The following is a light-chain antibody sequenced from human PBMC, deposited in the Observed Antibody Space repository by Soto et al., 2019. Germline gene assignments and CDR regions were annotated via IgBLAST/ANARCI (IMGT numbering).Light chain of an antibody. CDR1: SSDVGGYNY. CDR3: SSYTSSSTLV. CDR2: EVS. J-gene: IGLJ2*01. Sequence: QSDLTQPASVSGSPGQSITISCTGTSSDVGGYNYVSWYQQHPGIAPKLMISEVSNRPSGVSNRFSGSKSGNTASLTISGLQAEDEADYYCSSYTSSSTLVFGGGTKVTVL. V-gene: IGLV2-14*01.